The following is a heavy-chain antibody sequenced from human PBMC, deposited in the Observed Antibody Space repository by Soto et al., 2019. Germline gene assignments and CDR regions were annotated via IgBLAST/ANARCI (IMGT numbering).Heavy chain of an antibody. V-gene: IGHV5-51*01. J-gene: IGHJ3*02. Sequence: PGESLKISCKGSGYSFASSWIGWVRQMPGKGLEWMGIIYPGDSDTRYSPSFQGQVTFSADKSISTAYLQWSSLKASDTAIYYCASSKNSGSDDAFDIWGQGTMVTVSS. D-gene: IGHD3-10*01. CDR1: GYSFASSW. CDR2: IYPGDSDT. CDR3: ASSKNSGSDDAFDI.